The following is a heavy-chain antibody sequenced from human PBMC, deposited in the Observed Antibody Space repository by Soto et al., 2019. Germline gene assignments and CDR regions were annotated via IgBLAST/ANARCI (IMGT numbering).Heavy chain of an antibody. D-gene: IGHD3-9*01. CDR1: GFTFSSYA. CDR2: ISGSGGST. Sequence: PGGSLRLSCAASGFTFSSYAMSWVRQAPGKGLEWVSAISGSGGSTYYADSVKGRFTISRDNSKNTLYLQMNSLRAEDTAVYYCAIVVIFVYDILTGDYNCTYIFDYWGQGTLVTVSS. J-gene: IGHJ4*02. V-gene: IGHV3-23*01. CDR3: AIVVIFVYDILTGDYNCTYIFDY.